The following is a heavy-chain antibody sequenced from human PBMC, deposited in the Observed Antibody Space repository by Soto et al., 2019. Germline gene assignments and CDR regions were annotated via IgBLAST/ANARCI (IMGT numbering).Heavy chain of an antibody. Sequence: AASVKVSCKASGYTFTGYYMHWVRQVPGQGLEWMGWINPNSGGTNYAQKFQGWVTMTRDTSISTAYMELSRLRSDDTAVYYCARESHPYYDFWSGYLPDYWGQGILVTVSS. CDR2: INPNSGGT. D-gene: IGHD3-3*01. V-gene: IGHV1-2*04. CDR3: ARESHPYYDFWSGYLPDY. J-gene: IGHJ4*02. CDR1: GYTFTGYY.